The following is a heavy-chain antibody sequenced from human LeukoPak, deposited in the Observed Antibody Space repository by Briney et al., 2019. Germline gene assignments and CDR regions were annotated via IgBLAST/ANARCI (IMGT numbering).Heavy chain of an antibody. CDR1: GFTFTHYA. D-gene: IGHD3-16*01. V-gene: IGHV3-23*01. J-gene: IGHJ4*02. Sequence: PGRSLRLSCAASGFTFTHYAMSWVRQAPGKGLEWVSTIGSGGSTYYADSVKGRFTISRDNSKNTLYLQMNSLRAEDTAVYYCAKLGLKLGGDYWGQGALVTVSS. CDR2: IGSGGST. CDR3: AKLGLKLGGDY.